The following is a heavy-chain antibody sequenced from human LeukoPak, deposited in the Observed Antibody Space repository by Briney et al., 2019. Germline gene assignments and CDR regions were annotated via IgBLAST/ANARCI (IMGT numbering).Heavy chain of an antibody. V-gene: IGHV3-74*01. D-gene: IGHD3-3*01. CDR3: VSGSLQSGYNFDY. CDR1: GFTFSNYW. CDR2: IKYDGSAT. J-gene: IGHJ4*02. Sequence: GGSLRLSGAASGFTFSNYWMHWIRQVPGKGLVWVSHIKYDGSATNYADSVKGRFTISRDNAKNTLYLQMNSLRAEDTAVYFCVSGSLQSGYNFDYWGQGALVTVSS.